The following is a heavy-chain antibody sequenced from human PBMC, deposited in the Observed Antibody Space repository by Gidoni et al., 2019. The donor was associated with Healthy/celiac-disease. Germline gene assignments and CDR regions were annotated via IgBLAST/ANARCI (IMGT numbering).Heavy chain of an antibody. CDR2: IWYDGSNK. Sequence: QVQLVESGGGVVQPGRSLRLSCAASGFTFSSYGMPWVRQAPGKGLEWVAVIWYDGSNKYYADSVKGRFTISRDNSKNTLYLQMNSLRAEDTAVYYCARDRRNYDILTGYYPPGDYWGQGTLVTVSS. J-gene: IGHJ4*02. V-gene: IGHV3-33*01. D-gene: IGHD3-9*01. CDR1: GFTFSSYG. CDR3: ARDRRNYDILTGYYPPGDY.